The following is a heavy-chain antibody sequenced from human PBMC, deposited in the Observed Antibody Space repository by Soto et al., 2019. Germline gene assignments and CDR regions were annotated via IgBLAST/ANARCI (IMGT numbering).Heavy chain of an antibody. V-gene: IGHV1-18*01. CDR2: ISAYNGNT. CDR1: GYTFTSYG. D-gene: IGHD1-26*01. J-gene: IGHJ6*02. Sequence: GASVKVSCKASGYTFTSYGISWVRQAPGQGLEWMGWISAYNGNTNYAQKLQGRVTMATDTSTSTAYMELRSLRSDDTAVYYCARDRVVGATSQFYYYYGMDVWGQGTTVTVSS. CDR3: ARDRVVGATSQFYYYYGMDV.